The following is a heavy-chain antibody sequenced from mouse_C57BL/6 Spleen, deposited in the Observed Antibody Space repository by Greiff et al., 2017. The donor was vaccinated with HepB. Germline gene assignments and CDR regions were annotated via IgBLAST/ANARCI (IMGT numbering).Heavy chain of an antibody. CDR3: ARDGYYFDY. CDR2: ISDGGSYT. CDR1: GFTFSSYA. J-gene: IGHJ2*01. Sequence: EVKLVESGGGLVKPGGSLKLSCAASGFTFSSYAMSWVRQTPEKRLEWVATISDGGSYTYYPDNVKGRFTISGDNAKNNLYLQMSHLKSEDTAMYYCARDGYYFDYWGQGTTLTVSS. V-gene: IGHV5-4*01.